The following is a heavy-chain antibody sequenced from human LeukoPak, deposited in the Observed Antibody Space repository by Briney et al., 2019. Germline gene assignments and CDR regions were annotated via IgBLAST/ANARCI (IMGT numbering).Heavy chain of an antibody. CDR2: IKQDGNEK. J-gene: IGHJ5*02. Sequence: GGSLRLSCAASGFTFSSYWMNWVRRAPGKGLEWVANIKQDGNEKYYVDSVKDRFTISRDNAKNSLYLQMNSLRAEDTAVYYCASGYSVYDCPFDHWGQGTLVTVSS. CDR3: ASGYSVYDCPFDH. V-gene: IGHV3-7*02. D-gene: IGHD5/OR15-5a*01. CDR1: GFTFSSYW.